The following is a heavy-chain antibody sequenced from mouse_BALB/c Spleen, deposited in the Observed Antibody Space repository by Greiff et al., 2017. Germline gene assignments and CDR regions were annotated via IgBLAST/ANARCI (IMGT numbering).Heavy chain of an antibody. CDR1: GYSITSDYA. J-gene: IGHJ2*01. CDR2: ISYSGST. V-gene: IGHV3-2*02. D-gene: IGHD1-1*01. CDR3: ASAYYGSSGYFDY. Sequence: EVKVEESGPGLVKPSQSLSLTCTVTGYSITSDYAWNWIRQFPGNKLEWMGYISYSGSTSYNPSLKSRISITRDTSKNQFFLQLNSVTTEDTATYYCASAYYGSSGYFDYWGQGTTLTVSS.